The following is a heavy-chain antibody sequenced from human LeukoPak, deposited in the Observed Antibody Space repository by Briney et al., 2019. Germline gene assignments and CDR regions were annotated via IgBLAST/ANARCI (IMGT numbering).Heavy chain of an antibody. V-gene: IGHV4-34*01. D-gene: IGHD6-13*01. Sequence: KPSGTPSPPSAVYGGAFSGYYWGWIRQPPGKGLEWIGEINHSGSTNYNPSLKSRVTISVDTSKNQFSLKLSSVTAADTAVYYCARVTGQQLVNHFDYWGQGTLVTVSS. CDR3: ARVTGQQLVNHFDY. CDR2: INHSGST. CDR1: GGAFSGYY. J-gene: IGHJ4*02.